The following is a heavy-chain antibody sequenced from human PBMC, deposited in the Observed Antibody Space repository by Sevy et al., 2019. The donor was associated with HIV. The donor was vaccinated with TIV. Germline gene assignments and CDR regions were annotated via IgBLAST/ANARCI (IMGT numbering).Heavy chain of an antibody. CDR3: ATSRSGYFDSRGYYIY. CDR1: GYSFTSHW. Sequence: GESLKISCKGSGYSFTSHWLGWVRHMPGKGLEWMGIIYPDDSDTKDSPSFQGQVTFSADKSISTAYLQWSSLKASDTAMYYCATSRSGYFDSRGYYIYWGLGTLVTVSS. V-gene: IGHV5-51*01. CDR2: IYPDDSDT. J-gene: IGHJ4*02. D-gene: IGHD3-22*01.